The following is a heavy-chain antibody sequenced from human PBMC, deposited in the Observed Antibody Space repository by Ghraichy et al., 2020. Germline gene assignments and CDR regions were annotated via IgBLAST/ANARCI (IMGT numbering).Heavy chain of an antibody. D-gene: IGHD5-18*01. CDR3: ASDGGYSYGFLRYYYYGMDV. V-gene: IGHV3-48*02. Sequence: GGSLRLSCAASGFTFSSYSMNWVRQAPGKGLEWVSYISSSSSTIYYADSVKGRFTISRDNAKNSLYLQMNSLRDEDTAVYYCASDGGYSYGFLRYYYYGMDVWGQGTTVTVSS. CDR1: GFTFSSYS. J-gene: IGHJ6*02. CDR2: ISSSSSTI.